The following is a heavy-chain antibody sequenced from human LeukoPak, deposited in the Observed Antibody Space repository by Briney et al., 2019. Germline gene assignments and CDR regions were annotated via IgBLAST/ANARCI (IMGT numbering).Heavy chain of an antibody. CDR1: GGTFSSYA. CDR2: IIPIFGTA. CDR3: ARDTPIAAAGSEFDY. V-gene: IGHV1-69*06. J-gene: IGHJ4*02. Sequence: SVKVSCKASGGTFSSYAISWVRQAPGQGLEWMGGIIPIFGTANYAQKFQGRVTITADKSTSTAYMELSSLRSEDTAVYYCARDTPIAAAGSEFDYWGQGTLVTVSS. D-gene: IGHD6-13*01.